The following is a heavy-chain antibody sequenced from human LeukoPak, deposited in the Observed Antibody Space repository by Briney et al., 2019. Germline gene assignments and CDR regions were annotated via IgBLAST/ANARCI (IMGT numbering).Heavy chain of an antibody. D-gene: IGHD3-22*01. CDR3: ARGGRDYYDSSGYLDY. V-gene: IGHV3-30-3*01. J-gene: IGHJ4*02. Sequence: GGSLRLSCAASGFTFSSYAMHWVRQAPGKGLEWVAVISYDGSNKYYADSVKGRFTISRDNSKNTLYLQMNSLRAEDTAVYYCARGGRDYYDSSGYLDYWGQGTLVTVSS. CDR1: GFTFSSYA. CDR2: ISYDGSNK.